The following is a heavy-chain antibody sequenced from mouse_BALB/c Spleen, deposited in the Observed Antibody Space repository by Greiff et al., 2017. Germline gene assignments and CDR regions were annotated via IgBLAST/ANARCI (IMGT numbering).Heavy chain of an antibody. V-gene: IGHV7-3*02. Sequence: DVKLVESGGGLVQPGGSLRLSCATSGFTFTDYYMSWVRQPPGKALEWLGFIRNKANGYTTEYSASVKGRFTISRDNSQSILYLQMNTLRAEDSATYYCARDIERANAMDYWGQGTSVTVSS. D-gene: IGHD3-1*01. CDR3: ARDIERANAMDY. CDR1: GFTFTDYY. J-gene: IGHJ4*01. CDR2: IRNKANGYTT.